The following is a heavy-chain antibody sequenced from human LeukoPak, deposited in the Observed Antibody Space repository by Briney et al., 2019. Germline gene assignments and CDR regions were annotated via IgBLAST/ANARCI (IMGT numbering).Heavy chain of an antibody. J-gene: IGHJ4*02. D-gene: IGHD6-19*01. V-gene: IGHV3-23*01. Sequence: PGGSLRLSCAASGFTFSNAWMSWVRQAPGKGLEWVSAISGSGGSTYYADSVKGRFTISRDNSKNTLYLQMNSLRAEDTAVYYCAKGGGWSPAVLFDYWGQGTLVTVSS. CDR2: ISGSGGST. CDR3: AKGGGWSPAVLFDY. CDR1: GFTFSNAW.